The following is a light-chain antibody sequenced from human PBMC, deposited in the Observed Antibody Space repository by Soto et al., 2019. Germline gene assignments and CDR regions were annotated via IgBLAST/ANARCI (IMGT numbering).Light chain of an antibody. CDR3: SSYTSSSTFYV. V-gene: IGLV2-14*01. CDR2: EVS. J-gene: IGLJ1*01. Sequence: QSALTXPASVSGSPGQXXTXXXTXXXXXXGGYNYVAWYQQHPGKAPKLMIYEVSNRPSAVSNRFSGSKSGNTASLTISGLQAEDEADYYCSSYTSSSTFYVFGTGTKLTVL. CDR1: XXXXGGYNY.